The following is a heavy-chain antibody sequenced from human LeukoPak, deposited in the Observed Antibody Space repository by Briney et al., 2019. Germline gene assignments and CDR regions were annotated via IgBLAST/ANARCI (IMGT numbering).Heavy chain of an antibody. CDR3: ARDRGYSSFDY. D-gene: IGHD4-23*01. J-gene: IGHJ4*02. CDR2: IKEDGSEI. V-gene: IGHV3-7*01. CDR1: AFTFSNYW. Sequence: GGSLRLSCAASAFTFSNYWMSWVRQAPGKGLEWVANIKEDGSEINYVDSVKGRFTISRDNAKNSLYLQMNSLTVDDAAVYYCARDRGYSSFDYWGQGTLVTVSS.